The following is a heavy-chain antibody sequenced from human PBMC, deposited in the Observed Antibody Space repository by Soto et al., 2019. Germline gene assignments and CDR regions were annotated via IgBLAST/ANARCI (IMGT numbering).Heavy chain of an antibody. CDR2: LKSKTDGGTT. Sequence: PGGSLRLSCAVSGFNVNDAWMNWVRQAPGKGLEWVGLLKSKTDGGTTDYTTPVRGRFAISRDDSKNTLYLHMSSLKTEDTAVYYCATLATYGSLNYYIIWGQGTLVTVSS. D-gene: IGHD3-10*01. V-gene: IGHV3-15*07. CDR1: GFNVNDAW. J-gene: IGHJ4*02. CDR3: ATLATYGSLNYYII.